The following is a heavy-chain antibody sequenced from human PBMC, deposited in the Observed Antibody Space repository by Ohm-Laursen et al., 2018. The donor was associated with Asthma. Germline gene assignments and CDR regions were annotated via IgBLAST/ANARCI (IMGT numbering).Heavy chain of an antibody. CDR3: ARRSKICYDTSHCVFDY. Sequence: GSLRLSCTASGLTFSNYAMSWVRQGPGKGLEWVSVISGTGGRTYLADSVKGRFTMSRDNSKNTLYLEMNILRAEDTAVYYCARRSKICYDTSHCVFDYWGQGTLVTVSS. CDR2: ISGTGGRT. D-gene: IGHD2-2*01. V-gene: IGHV3-23*01. J-gene: IGHJ4*02. CDR1: GLTFSNYA.